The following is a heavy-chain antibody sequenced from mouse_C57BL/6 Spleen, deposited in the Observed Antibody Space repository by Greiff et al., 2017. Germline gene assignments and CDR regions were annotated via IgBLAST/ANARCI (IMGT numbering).Heavy chain of an antibody. CDR3: TLTGRSYWYFDV. J-gene: IGHJ1*03. Sequence: VQLQQSGAELVRPGASVKLSCTASGFNIKDYYMHWVKQRPEQGLEWIGRIDPEDGDTEYAPKFQGKATMTADTSSTTAYLQLSSLTSEDTAVYYCTLTGRSYWYFDVWGTGTTVTVSS. V-gene: IGHV14-1*01. CDR2: IDPEDGDT. D-gene: IGHD4-1*01. CDR1: GFNIKDYY.